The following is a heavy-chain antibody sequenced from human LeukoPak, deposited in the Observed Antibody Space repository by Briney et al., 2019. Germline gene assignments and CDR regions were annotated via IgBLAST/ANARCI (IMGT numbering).Heavy chain of an antibody. CDR1: GGSFCGYY. J-gene: IGHJ5*02. CDR2: INHSGST. CDR3: ARGKGYCSGGSCHNWLDP. Sequence: PSETLSLTCAVYGGSFCGYYWSWIRRPPGKGLEWIGEINHSGSTNYNPSLKSRVTISVDTSKNQFSLKLSSVTAADTAVYYCARGKGYCSGGSCHNWLDPWGQGTLVTVSS. D-gene: IGHD2-15*01. V-gene: IGHV4-34*01.